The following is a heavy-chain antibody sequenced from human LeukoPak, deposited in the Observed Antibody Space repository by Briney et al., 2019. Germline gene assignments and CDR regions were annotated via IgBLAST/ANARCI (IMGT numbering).Heavy chain of an antibody. D-gene: IGHD2-21*01. J-gene: IGHJ5*02. CDR2: IKSDGSIT. V-gene: IGHV3-74*01. CDR1: GFTFSRYA. CDR3: ARSDWFDP. Sequence: GGSLRLSCAASGFTFSRYAMHWVRQAPGKGLVWVSRIKSDGSITSYADSVKGRVTISRDNAKNTLYLQMNSLRAEDTAVYYCARSDWFDPWGQGTLVIVSS.